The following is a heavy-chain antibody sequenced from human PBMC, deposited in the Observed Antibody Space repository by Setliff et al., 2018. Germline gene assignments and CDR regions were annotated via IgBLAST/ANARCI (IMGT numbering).Heavy chain of an antibody. CDR1: GFTFSAYG. J-gene: IGHJ6*03. CDR3: ARGYYIPRGSHIVAYYYMDV. CDR2: ISGSGGST. D-gene: IGHD3-3*01. V-gene: IGHV3-23*01. Sequence: PGGSLRLSCAASGFTFSAYGMSWVRQAPGKGLEWVSAISGSGGSTYYADSVKGRFTISRDNAKNSLYLQMNSLRVEDTSVYYCARGYYIPRGSHIVAYYYMDVWGKGTPVTVSS.